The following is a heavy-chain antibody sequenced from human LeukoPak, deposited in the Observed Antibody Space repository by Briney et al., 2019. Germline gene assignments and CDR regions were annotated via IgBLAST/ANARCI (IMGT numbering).Heavy chain of an antibody. V-gene: IGHV4-59*08. J-gene: IGHJ6*02. CDR3: ASGRDYYDSSGYYYYYYGMDV. CDR1: GGSISSYY. D-gene: IGHD3-22*01. Sequence: SETLSLTCTVSGGSISSYYWSWIRQPPGKGLEWIANIYYSGSTNYNPSLKSRVTISVATSKNQFSLKLSSVTAADTAVYYCASGRDYYDSSGYYYYYYGMDVWGQGTTVTVSS. CDR2: IYYSGST.